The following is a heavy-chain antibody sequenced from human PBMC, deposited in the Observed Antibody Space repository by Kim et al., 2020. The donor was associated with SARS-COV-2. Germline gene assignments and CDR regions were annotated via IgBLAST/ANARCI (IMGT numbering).Heavy chain of an antibody. J-gene: IGHJ5*01. CDR2: INPNSGAI. D-gene: IGHD1-26*01. Sequence: ASVKVSCKASGYTFTGHFMHWVRQAPGQGLEWMGWINPNSGAINYAQKFQGRVTMTRDTSISTAYMELSRLTSDDTAVYYCPRDGLSWAAFDSWGQGTLVTVSS. CDR1: GYTFTGHF. CDR3: PRDGLSWAAFDS. V-gene: IGHV1-2*02.